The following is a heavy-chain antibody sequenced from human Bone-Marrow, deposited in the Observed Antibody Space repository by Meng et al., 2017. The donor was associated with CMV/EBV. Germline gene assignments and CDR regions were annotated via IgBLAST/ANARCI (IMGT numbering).Heavy chain of an antibody. CDR2: ISSSSSYI. J-gene: IGHJ4*02. D-gene: IGHD3-10*01. V-gene: IGHV3-21*01. Sequence: GGSLRLSCAASGFTFSSYSMNWVRQAPGKGLEWVSSISSSSSYIYYADSVKGRFTISRDNAKNSLYLQMNSLRAEDTAVYYCARGALLWFGEFYYFVDWGQGTRVTVSS. CDR3: ARGALLWFGEFYYFVD. CDR1: GFTFSSYS.